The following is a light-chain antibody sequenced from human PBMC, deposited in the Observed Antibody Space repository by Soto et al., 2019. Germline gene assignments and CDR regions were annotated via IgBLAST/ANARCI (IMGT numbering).Light chain of an antibody. J-gene: IGKJ5*01. CDR2: AAS. V-gene: IGKV3-11*01. Sequence: ELALTQSPITLSLSPGERSTLSSRASLTSSSDLAQYQQKHGQAPRLFIDAASNRAPGIPARFSGSGSETDFTLTIISLEPEDFEVYYCQQRSHWLFGQGTRLEIK. CDR1: LTSSSD. CDR3: QQRSHWL.